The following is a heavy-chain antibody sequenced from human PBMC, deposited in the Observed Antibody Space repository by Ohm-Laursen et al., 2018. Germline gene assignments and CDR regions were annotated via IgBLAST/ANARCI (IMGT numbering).Heavy chain of an antibody. CDR3: ARHGDIVVVPFYYYYGMDV. CDR2: IYYSGST. V-gene: IGHV4-39*01. CDR1: GGSISSSSYY. J-gene: IGHJ6*02. D-gene: IGHD2-2*01. Sequence: SDTLSLTCTVSGGSISSSSYYWGWIRQPPGKGLEWIGSIYYSGSTYYNPSLKSRVTISVDTSKNQFSLKLSSVTAADTAVYYCARHGDIVVVPFYYYYGMDVWGQGTTVTVSS.